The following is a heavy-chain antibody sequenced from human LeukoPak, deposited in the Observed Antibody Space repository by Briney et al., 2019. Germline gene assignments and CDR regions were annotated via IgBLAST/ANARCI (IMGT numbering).Heavy chain of an antibody. CDR2: IRYDGSNK. Sequence: GGSLRLSCAASKFTFSSYGMHWVRQAPGKGLEWVAFIRYDGSNKYYADSVKGRFTISRDNSKNTLYLQMNSLRAEDTAVYYCAKDRSPYCGGDCYPDYWGQGTLVTVSS. D-gene: IGHD2-21*01. V-gene: IGHV3-30*02. CDR3: AKDRSPYCGGDCYPDY. J-gene: IGHJ4*02. CDR1: KFTFSSYG.